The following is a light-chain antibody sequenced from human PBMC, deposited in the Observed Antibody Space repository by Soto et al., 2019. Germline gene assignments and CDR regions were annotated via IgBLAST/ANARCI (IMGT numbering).Light chain of an antibody. J-gene: IGKJ1*01. CDR3: QQYGSSGT. CDR1: QSVGRSY. V-gene: IGKV3-20*01. CDR2: GIS. Sequence: EIGLTHSTVTLSFSPVERATLSCRASQSVGRSYLAWYQQKPGQAPRLLISGISKRATGIPDRFSGGGSGTDFTLTTSRLETEDFALYICQQYGSSGTFGQGTKVDI.